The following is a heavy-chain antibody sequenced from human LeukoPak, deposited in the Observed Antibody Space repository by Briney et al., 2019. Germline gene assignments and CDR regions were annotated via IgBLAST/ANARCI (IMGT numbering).Heavy chain of an antibody. D-gene: IGHD3-3*01. CDR1: GFTFDDYA. CDR2: ISWNSGSI. J-gene: IGHJ4*02. Sequence: PGGSLRLSCAASGFTFDDYAMHWVRHAPGKGLEWVSGISWNSGSIGYADSVKGRFTISRDNAKNSLYLQMNSLRAEDTALYYCAKDPDYDFWSGPQRSDYFDYWGQGTLVTVSS. CDR3: AKDPDYDFWSGPQRSDYFDY. V-gene: IGHV3-9*01.